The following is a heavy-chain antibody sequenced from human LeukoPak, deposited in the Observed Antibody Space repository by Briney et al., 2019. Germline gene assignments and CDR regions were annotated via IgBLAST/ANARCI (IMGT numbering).Heavy chain of an antibody. CDR3: ARSSSSVPYYYYGMDV. Sequence: ASVKFSRKPSGYTFTSYDITWGRQATRQGFERMECMNHNTGNTGYAQKFQGRVTMPRDTSITTAYMELSSLRSEDMAVYYCARSSSSVPYYYYGMDVWGQGTTVTVSS. CDR1: GYTFTSYD. V-gene: IGHV1-8*01. J-gene: IGHJ6*02. CDR2: MNHNTGNT. D-gene: IGHD6-6*01.